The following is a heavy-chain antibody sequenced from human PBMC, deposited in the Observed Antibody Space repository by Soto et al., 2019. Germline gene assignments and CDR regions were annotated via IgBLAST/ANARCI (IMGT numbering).Heavy chain of an antibody. CDR1: GFTLSDYW. Sequence: GGSLRLSCAASGFTLSDYWMHWVRQVPGKGLLWVSRISVDGGDTTYADSVKGRFTISRDNSKNTLYLQMNTLRAEDTAVYYCAKGGYYDFWSGPFDPWGQGTLVTVSS. CDR2: ISVDGGDT. J-gene: IGHJ5*02. CDR3: AKGGYYDFWSGPFDP. V-gene: IGHV3-74*01. D-gene: IGHD3-3*01.